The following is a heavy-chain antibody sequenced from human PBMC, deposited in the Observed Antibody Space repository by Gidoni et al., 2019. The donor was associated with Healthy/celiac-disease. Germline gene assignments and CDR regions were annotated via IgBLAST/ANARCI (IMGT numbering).Heavy chain of an antibody. CDR3: TRVFGDYPLWYYYGMDV. CDR1: GFTFGDYA. J-gene: IGHJ6*02. V-gene: IGHV3-49*03. CDR2: IRSKAYGGTT. Sequence: EVQLVESGGGLVQPGRSLRLSCTASGFTFGDYAMSWFRQAPGKGLEWVGFIRSKAYGGTTEYAASVKGRFTISRDDSKSIAYLQMNSLKTEDTAVYYCTRVFGDYPLWYYYGMDVWGQGTTVTVSS. D-gene: IGHD4-17*01.